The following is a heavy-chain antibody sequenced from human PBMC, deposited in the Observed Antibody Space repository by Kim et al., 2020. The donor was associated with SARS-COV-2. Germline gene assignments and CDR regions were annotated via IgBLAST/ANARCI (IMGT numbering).Heavy chain of an antibody. CDR1: GFTVSSNY. J-gene: IGHJ6*02. Sequence: GGSLRLSCAASGFTVSSNYMSWVRQAPGKGLEWVSVIYSGGSTYYADSVKGRFTISRDNSKNTLYLQMNSLRAEDTAVYYCARDVRYYYDSSGYYTRYYYGMDVWGQGTTVTVSS. V-gene: IGHV3-53*01. CDR2: IYSGGST. D-gene: IGHD3-22*01. CDR3: ARDVRYYYDSSGYYTRYYYGMDV.